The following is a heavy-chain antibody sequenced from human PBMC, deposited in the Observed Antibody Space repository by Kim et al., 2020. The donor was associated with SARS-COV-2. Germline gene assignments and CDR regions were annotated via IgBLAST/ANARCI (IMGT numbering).Heavy chain of an antibody. CDR3: ATSPHRVWGDSGNYYYGMDV. J-gene: IGHJ6*02. Sequence: GESLKISCKGSGYSFTSYWIGWVRQMPGKGLEWMGIIYPGDSDTRYSPSFQGQVTISADKSISTAYLQWSSLKASDTAMYYCATSPHRVWGDSGNYYYGMDVWGQGTTVTVSS. CDR1: GYSFTSYW. D-gene: IGHD3-10*01. V-gene: IGHV5-51*01. CDR2: IYPGDSDT.